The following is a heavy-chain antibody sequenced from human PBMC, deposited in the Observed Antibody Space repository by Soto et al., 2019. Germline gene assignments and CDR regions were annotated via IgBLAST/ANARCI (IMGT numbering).Heavy chain of an antibody. CDR2: ISHLETN. CDR3: AMGGASGSFDX. D-gene: IGHD2-21*01. CDR1: GGTMSYVGYS. V-gene: IGHV4-30-2*06. J-gene: IGHJ4*02. Sequence: PSETPCLTCSVSGGTMSYVGYSWSWIRQSPGKGLELLGYISHLETNYYNPSFKSRLSLSIDRTRNQFSLSLSSITAADKAVYYCAMGGASGSFDXWCQGIQVIVS.